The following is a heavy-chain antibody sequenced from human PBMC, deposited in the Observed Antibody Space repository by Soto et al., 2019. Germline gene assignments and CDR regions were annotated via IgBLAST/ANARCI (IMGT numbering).Heavy chain of an antibody. V-gene: IGHV1-18*01. CDR1: GYTFTSYG. Sequence: QVQLVQSGAEVQKPGASVNVSCKASGYTFTSYGISWVRQAPGQGLEWMGWISAYNGNTNYAQRLQGRATMTTDTSTSSAYMELRVLRSDDTAVYYCAIDPPPIDVCGQGTTVTFAS. CDR3: AIDPPPIDV. J-gene: IGHJ6*02. CDR2: ISAYNGNT.